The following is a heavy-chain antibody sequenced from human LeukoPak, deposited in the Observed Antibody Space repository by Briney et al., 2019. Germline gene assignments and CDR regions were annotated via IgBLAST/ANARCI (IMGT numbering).Heavy chain of an antibody. CDR1: GFTFSSYA. CDR3: ARDRRGSTLGMDV. Sequence: GRSLRLSCAASGFTFSSYAMHWVRQAPGKGLEWVAVISYDGSNKYYADSVKGRFTISRDNSKNTLYLQMNSLRAEDTAVYYCARDRRGSTLGMDVWGQGTTVTVSS. V-gene: IGHV3-30-3*01. J-gene: IGHJ6*02. D-gene: IGHD3-10*01. CDR2: ISYDGSNK.